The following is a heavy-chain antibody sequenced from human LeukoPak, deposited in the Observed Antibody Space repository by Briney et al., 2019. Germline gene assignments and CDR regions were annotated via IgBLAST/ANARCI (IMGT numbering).Heavy chain of an antibody. V-gene: IGHV3-11*05. Sequence: GGSLRLSCAASGFTFSDSFMSWIRQAPGKGLEWVSSISTSSSYTDYADSVKGRFTISRDNAKNSLYLQMNSLRAEDTAVYYCAKDRHYSNYPRGYFDYWGQGTLVTVSS. D-gene: IGHD4-11*01. CDR2: ISTSSSYT. CDR3: AKDRHYSNYPRGYFDY. J-gene: IGHJ4*02. CDR1: GFTFSDSF.